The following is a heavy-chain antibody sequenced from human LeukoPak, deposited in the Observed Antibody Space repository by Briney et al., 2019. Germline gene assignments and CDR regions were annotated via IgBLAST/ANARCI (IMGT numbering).Heavy chain of an antibody. V-gene: IGHV4-59*01. CDR3: AKTGYTGYDWNY. D-gene: IGHD5-12*01. J-gene: IGHJ4*02. CDR1: GGSISSYY. Sequence: SETLSLTCTVSGGSISSYYWSWIRQPPGKGLEWIGYIYDIGSTSYNPSLKSRVTISVDTSSNQFSLMLTSVTAADTAVYYCAKTGYTGYDWNYWGQGSLVSVSS. CDR2: IYDIGST.